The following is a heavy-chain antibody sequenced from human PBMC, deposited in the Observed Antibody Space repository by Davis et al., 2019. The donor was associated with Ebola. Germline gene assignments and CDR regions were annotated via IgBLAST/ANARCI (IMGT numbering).Heavy chain of an antibody. V-gene: IGHV3-23*01. CDR2: ITASGAST. Sequence: GGSLRLSCAASGFTFSSYGMHWVRQAPGKGLEWVSAITASGASTYYADSVKGRFTISRDNSKKTLYLQMNSLRAEDTAIYYCANAEDVVLVPAAAARGHDAFDIWGQGTMVTVSS. CDR1: GFTFSSYG. D-gene: IGHD2-2*01. CDR3: ANAEDVVLVPAAAARGHDAFDI. J-gene: IGHJ3*02.